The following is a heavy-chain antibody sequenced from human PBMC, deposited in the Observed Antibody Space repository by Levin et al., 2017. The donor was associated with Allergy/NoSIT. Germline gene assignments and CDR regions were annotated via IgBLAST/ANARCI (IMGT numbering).Heavy chain of an antibody. CDR1: GGSISSSY. D-gene: IGHD3-10*01. CDR2: IYHSGST. J-gene: IGHJ4*02. CDR3: AREQSAFYYGSETSREYYFDY. Sequence: SETLSLTCTVSGGSISSSYWNWIRQPPGKGLEWIGYIYHSGSTNYNPSLESRVTISIDTSKNQFSLKLSSVTAADTAVYYCAREQSAFYYGSETSREYYFDYWGQGTLVTVSS. V-gene: IGHV4-59*01.